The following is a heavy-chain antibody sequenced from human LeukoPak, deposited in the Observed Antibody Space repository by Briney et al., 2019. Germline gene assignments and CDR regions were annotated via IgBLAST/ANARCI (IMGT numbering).Heavy chain of an antibody. CDR2: IHYSGSI. J-gene: IGHJ2*01. CDR1: GGSISSYY. CDR3: ARDTSGWYFNL. V-gene: IGHV4-59*01. Sequence: SETLSLTCTVSGGSISSYYWSWLRQFPGKGLEWIGYIHYSGSINYNPSLKSRVTMSIDTSKNQFSLNLTSVTAGDTAVYYCARDTSGWYFNLWGRGTLVTVSS. D-gene: IGHD6-19*01.